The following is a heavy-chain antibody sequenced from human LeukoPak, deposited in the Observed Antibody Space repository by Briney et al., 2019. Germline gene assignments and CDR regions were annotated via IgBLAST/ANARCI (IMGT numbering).Heavy chain of an antibody. Sequence: GGSLRLSCAASGFTFSSYAMSWVRQAPGKGLEWVSAISGSGGSTYYADSVKGRFTISRDNSKNTLYLQMNSLRAEDTAVYYCAKGLWFGELLLDWFDPWGQGALVTVSS. CDR3: AKGLWFGELLLDWFDP. D-gene: IGHD3-10*01. V-gene: IGHV3-23*01. CDR1: GFTFSSYA. J-gene: IGHJ5*02. CDR2: ISGSGGST.